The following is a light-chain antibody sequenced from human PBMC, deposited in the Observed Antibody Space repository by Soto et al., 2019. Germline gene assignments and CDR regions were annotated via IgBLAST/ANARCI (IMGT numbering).Light chain of an antibody. Sequence: QSVLTQPASVSGSPGQSITISCTGTSSDFGAYNYVSWYQQHPGKAPKLMIYDVSNRPSGISNRFSGSKSGNTASLTISGLQAEDEADYYCSSYTSRSTPYAFGTGTKVTAL. CDR3: SSYTSRSTPYA. J-gene: IGLJ1*01. CDR1: SSDFGAYNY. CDR2: DVS. V-gene: IGLV2-14*01.